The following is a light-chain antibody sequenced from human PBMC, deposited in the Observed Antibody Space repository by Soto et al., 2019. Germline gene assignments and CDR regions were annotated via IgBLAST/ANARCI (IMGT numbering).Light chain of an antibody. V-gene: IGKV1-5*01. CDR2: DAS. CDR1: QSISSW. J-gene: IGKJ1*01. Sequence: DIQMTQSPSTLSASVGDRVTITCRASQSISSWLAWYQQKPGKAPKLLLYDASSLESVVPSRFSGRGSGTEFTLTISSLQPDDFATYYCQQYNSYWTFGQGTKVEIK. CDR3: QQYNSYWT.